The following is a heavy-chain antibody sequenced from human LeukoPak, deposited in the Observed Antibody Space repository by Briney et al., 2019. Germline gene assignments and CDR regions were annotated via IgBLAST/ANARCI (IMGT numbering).Heavy chain of an antibody. CDR1: GFTFSSYA. J-gene: IGHJ6*03. CDR2: ISYDGSNK. V-gene: IGHV3-30*04. CDR3: AKRYGDYARVTYYYYYYMDV. Sequence: GGSLRLSCAASGFTFSSYAMHWVRQAPGKGLEWVAVISYDGSNKYYADSVKGRFTISRDNSKNTLYLQMNSLRAEDTAVYYCAKRYGDYARVTYYYYYYMDVWGKGTTVTVSS. D-gene: IGHD4-17*01.